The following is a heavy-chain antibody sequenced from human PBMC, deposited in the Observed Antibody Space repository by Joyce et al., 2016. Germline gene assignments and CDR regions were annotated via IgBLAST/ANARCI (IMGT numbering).Heavy chain of an antibody. CDR1: GFPFFNSW. CDR3: ITEYSVRIFGLVWIGAFDH. J-gene: IGHJ4*02. V-gene: IGHV3-15*01. Sequence: EVQLVESGGGLVKPGGSLRLSCAASGFPFFNSWMSWVRQAPGKGLGWVGRIRSNTDGWKTDYAAPEKGRFTISRDDSKNTLYLQMNGLKTEYTAEYFCITEYSVRIFGLVWIGAFDHWGQGTLVTVSS. CDR2: IRSNTDGWKT. D-gene: IGHD3/OR15-3a*01.